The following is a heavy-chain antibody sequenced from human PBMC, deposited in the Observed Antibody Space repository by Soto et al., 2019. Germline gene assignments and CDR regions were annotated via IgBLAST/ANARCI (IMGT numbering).Heavy chain of an antibody. V-gene: IGHV1-69*13. J-gene: IGHJ6*02. Sequence: SVKVSCKASGGTFSSYAISWVRQATGQGLEWMGGIIPIFGTANYAQKCQGRVTITADESTSTAYMELSSLRSEDTAVYYCARDLTQRHYGILTGPDDGIDVWGQGTTVTVSS. CDR3: ARDLTQRHYGILTGPDDGIDV. D-gene: IGHD3-9*01. CDR2: IIPIFGTA. CDR1: GGTFSSYA.